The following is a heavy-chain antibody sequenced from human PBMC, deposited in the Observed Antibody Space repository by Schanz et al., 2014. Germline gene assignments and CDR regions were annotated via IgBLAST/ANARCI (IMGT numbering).Heavy chain of an antibody. CDR2: INSVGSNT. CDR3: ARGRVLES. Sequence: EVQLVESGGGLVKPGGSLRLSCGVSGFTASSHSMNWVRQDPGKGLVWVARINSVGSNTDYADSVTGRFTISRDNAKNSLYLQMTSLRAEDTAVYYCARGRVLESWGQGTLVTVSS. D-gene: IGHD1-1*01. J-gene: IGHJ5*02. V-gene: IGHV3-21*02. CDR1: GFTASSHS.